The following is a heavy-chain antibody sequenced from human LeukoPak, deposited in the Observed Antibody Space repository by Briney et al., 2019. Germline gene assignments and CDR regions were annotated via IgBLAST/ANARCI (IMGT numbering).Heavy chain of an antibody. V-gene: IGHV4-4*07. CDR1: GGSISSYY. CDR3: ARDSLSRYCSGGSCYAPHYFDY. Sequence: SETLSLTCTVSGGSISSYYWSWIRQPAGKGLEWIGRIYTSGSTNYNPSPKSRVTMSVDTSKNQFSLKLSSVTAADTAVYYCARDSLSRYCSGGSCYAPHYFDYWGQGTLVTVSS. J-gene: IGHJ4*02. CDR2: IYTSGST. D-gene: IGHD2-15*01.